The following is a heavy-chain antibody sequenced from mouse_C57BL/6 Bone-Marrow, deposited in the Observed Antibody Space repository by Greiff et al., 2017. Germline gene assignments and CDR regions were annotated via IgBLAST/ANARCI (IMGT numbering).Heavy chain of an antibody. D-gene: IGHD2-5*01. CDR3: ARDSNFLLPYAMDY. CDR1: GFTFSSYA. Sequence: EVKLVESGGGLVKPGGSLKLSCAASGFTFSSYAMSWVRQTPEKRLEWVATISDGGSYTYYPDNVKGRFTISRDNAKNNLYLQMSHLKSEDTAMYYCARDSNFLLPYAMDYWGQGTSVTVSS. V-gene: IGHV5-4*01. CDR2: ISDGGSYT. J-gene: IGHJ4*01.